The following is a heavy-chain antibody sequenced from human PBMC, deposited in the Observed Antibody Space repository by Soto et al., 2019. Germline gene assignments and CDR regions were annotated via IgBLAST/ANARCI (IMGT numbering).Heavy chain of an antibody. CDR1: GGSFSGYY. CDR2: INPSGST. CDR3: ARGGCSGGSCYVLNFDY. V-gene: IGHV4-34*01. J-gene: IGHJ4*02. Sequence: QVQLQQWGAGLLKPSETLSLTCAVYGGSFSGYYWSWIRQPPGKGLEWIGEINPSGSTNYNPSRKSRVTVSVDTSKDQFSLKLSSVTAADTAVYYCARGGCSGGSCYVLNFDYWGQGTLVTVSS. D-gene: IGHD2-15*01.